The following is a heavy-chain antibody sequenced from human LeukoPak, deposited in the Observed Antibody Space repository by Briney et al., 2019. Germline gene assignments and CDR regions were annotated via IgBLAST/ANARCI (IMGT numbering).Heavy chain of an antibody. CDR3: SRAHVDSSFED. D-gene: IGHD4-17*01. CDR1: GFTFSNYG. J-gene: IGHJ4*02. Sequence: PGRSLRLSCVASGFTFSNYGMNWVRQAPGKGLEWVTIIWFDRSNIDYADSVKGRFTISRDNSKNTLFLQMNSLRAEDTAVYYFSRAHVDSSFEDWGQGTLVPVSS. CDR2: IWFDRSNI. V-gene: IGHV3-33*01.